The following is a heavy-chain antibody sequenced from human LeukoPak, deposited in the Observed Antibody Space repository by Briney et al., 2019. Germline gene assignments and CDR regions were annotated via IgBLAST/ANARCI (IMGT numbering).Heavy chain of an antibody. J-gene: IGHJ4*02. CDR2: IKSDGST. CDR1: GFTFSSYW. V-gene: IGHV3-74*01. Sequence: GGSLRLSCAASGFTFSSYWMHWVRQAPGKGLVWVSRIKSDGSTRYADSVKGRFTISRDNSKNTLYLQMNSLRAEDTAVYYCAKAPLRFGELWTYFDYWGQGTLVTVSS. D-gene: IGHD3-10*01. CDR3: AKAPLRFGELWTYFDY.